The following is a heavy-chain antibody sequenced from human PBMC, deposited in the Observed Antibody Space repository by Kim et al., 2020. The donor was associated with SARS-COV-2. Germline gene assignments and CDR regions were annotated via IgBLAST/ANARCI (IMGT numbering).Heavy chain of an antibody. Sequence: GGSLRLSCAASGFTVSSNYMSWVRQAPGKGLEWVSVIYSGGSTYYADSVKGRFTISRHNSKNTLYLQMNSLRAEDTAVYYCARADSGYCSGGSCYDGMDVWGQGTTVTVSS. CDR3: ARADSGYCSGGSCYDGMDV. J-gene: IGHJ6*02. CDR2: IYSGGST. D-gene: IGHD2-15*01. CDR1: GFTVSSNY. V-gene: IGHV3-53*04.